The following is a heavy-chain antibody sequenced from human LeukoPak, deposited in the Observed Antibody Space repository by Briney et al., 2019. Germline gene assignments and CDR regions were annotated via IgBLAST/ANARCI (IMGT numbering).Heavy chain of an antibody. CDR3: VSRIAARPEY. CDR2: ISDVGTTT. J-gene: IGHJ4*02. D-gene: IGHD6-6*01. CDR1: GFTFSDYY. V-gene: IGHV3-11*04. Sequence: GGSLRLSCAGSGFTFSDYYMNWVRQAPGKGLEWVSYISDVGTTTHYADSVKGRFTISRDNAKNSLYLQMNSLRAEDTAVYYCVSRIAARPEYWGRGTLVTVSS.